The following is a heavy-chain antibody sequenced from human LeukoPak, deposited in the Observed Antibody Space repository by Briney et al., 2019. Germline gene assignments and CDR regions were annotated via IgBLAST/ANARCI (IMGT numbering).Heavy chain of an antibody. V-gene: IGHV5-10-1*01. CDR3: ARHATSYYFDY. CDR1: GYSFTNYW. J-gene: IGHJ4*02. Sequence: GGSLKISCKGSGYSFTNYWISWVRQMPGKGLEWMGRIDPSDSYTTYSPSFQGHVTISADKSINTAYLQWSSLKASDTAMYYCARHATSYYFDYWGQGILVAVSS. CDR2: IDPSDSYT.